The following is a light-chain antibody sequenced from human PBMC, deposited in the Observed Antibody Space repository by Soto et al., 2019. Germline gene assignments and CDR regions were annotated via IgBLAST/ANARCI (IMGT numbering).Light chain of an antibody. CDR2: ENN. Sequence: QSVLTQPPSVSAAPGQKVTISCSGSSSNIGNNFVSWYQQLPGTAPKVLIYENNKRPSGIPDRFSGSKSGTSATLGITGLQTGDEADYYCRTWDSSLSAGVFGGGTKVTVL. J-gene: IGLJ3*02. CDR1: SSNIGNNF. V-gene: IGLV1-51*02. CDR3: RTWDSSLSAGV.